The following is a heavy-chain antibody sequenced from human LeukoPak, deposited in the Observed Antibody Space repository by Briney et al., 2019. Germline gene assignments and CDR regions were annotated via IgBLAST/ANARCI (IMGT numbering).Heavy chain of an antibody. J-gene: IGHJ4*02. CDR3: AKNRFRDTAMATDY. CDR1: GFTLSNYW. V-gene: IGHV3-7*01. Sequence: SGGSLRLSCAASGFTLSNYWMSWVRQAPGQGPEWVANIKQDGSEKYYVDSVKGRFAISRDNAKNSLYLQMNSLRAEDTAVYYCAKNRFRDTAMATDYWGQGTLVTVSS. CDR2: IKQDGSEK. D-gene: IGHD5-18*01.